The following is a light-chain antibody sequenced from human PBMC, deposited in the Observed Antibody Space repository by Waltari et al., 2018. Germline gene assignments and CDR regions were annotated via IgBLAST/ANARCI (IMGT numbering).Light chain of an antibody. CDR3: QQRRNWPLT. Sequence: EIVLTPSPATLSLSPGERATHSCRASQSVNWYLAWYQQRPGQAPRLLIYDTSNRATGIPARFSGSRSETDFTLTISSLEPEDSAVYYCQQRRNWPLTFGGGTKVEIK. CDR2: DTS. V-gene: IGKV3-11*01. J-gene: IGKJ4*01. CDR1: QSVNWY.